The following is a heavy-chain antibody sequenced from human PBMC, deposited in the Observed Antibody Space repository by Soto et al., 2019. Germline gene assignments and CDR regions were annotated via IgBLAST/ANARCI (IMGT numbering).Heavy chain of an antibody. V-gene: IGHV3-23*01. CDR1: GFTFSSHA. Sequence: PGGSLRLSCAASGFTFSSHAMSWVRQAPGKGLEWVSTISGSGGATYYADSVKGRFTISRDNSKNMLYLQMSSLRAEDTAVYYCARENVGRAETLAGTGYYYGMDVWGQGTTVTVSS. D-gene: IGHD6-19*01. CDR3: ARENVGRAETLAGTGYYYGMDV. CDR2: ISGSGGAT. J-gene: IGHJ6*02.